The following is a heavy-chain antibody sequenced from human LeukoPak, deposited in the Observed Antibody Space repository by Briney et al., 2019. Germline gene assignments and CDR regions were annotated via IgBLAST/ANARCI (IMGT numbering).Heavy chain of an antibody. CDR2: IYYSGST. CDR1: GGSISSSSYY. J-gene: IGHJ4*02. Sequence: SETLSLTCTVSGGSISSSSYYWGWIRQPPGKGLEWIGSIYYSGSTYYNPSLKSRVTISVDTPKNQFSLKLSSVTAADTAVYYCARGNNGHDYGDCQFDYWGQGTLVTVSS. V-gene: IGHV4-39*07. D-gene: IGHD4-17*01. CDR3: ARGNNGHDYGDCQFDY.